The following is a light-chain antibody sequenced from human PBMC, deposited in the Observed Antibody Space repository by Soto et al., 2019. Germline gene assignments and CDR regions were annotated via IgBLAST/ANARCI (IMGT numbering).Light chain of an antibody. V-gene: IGKV2-28*01. CDR3: VQALQTPLT. CDR2: LGS. Sequence: EIVMTQSPLSLPVTPGEPASISCRSSQSLMNTNGYNYLDWYLQKPGQSPQLLIYLGSHRASGVPDRFSGSESGTDFSLKISRVEAEDVGVYYCVQALQTPLTFGGGTKLEIK. CDR1: QSLMNTNGYNY. J-gene: IGKJ4*01.